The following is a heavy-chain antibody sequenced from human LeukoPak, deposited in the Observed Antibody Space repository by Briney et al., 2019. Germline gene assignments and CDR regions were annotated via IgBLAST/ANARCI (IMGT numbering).Heavy chain of an antibody. J-gene: IGHJ4*02. V-gene: IGHV3-74*01. Sequence: GGSLRLSCAASGFTFSSYWMHWVRQAPGKGLVWVSRINSDGSSTSYADSVKGRFTISRDNAKNTLYLQMNSLRAEDTAVYYCARVQRLRGYSGYDLDYWGQGTLVTVSS. CDR1: GFTFSSYW. CDR2: INSDGSST. CDR3: ARVQRLRGYSGYDLDY. D-gene: IGHD5-12*01.